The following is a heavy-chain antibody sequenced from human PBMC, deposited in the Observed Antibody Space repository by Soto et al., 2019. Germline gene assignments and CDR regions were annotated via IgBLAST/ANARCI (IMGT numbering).Heavy chain of an antibody. CDR3: ARAVYGDPPNYYFDY. CDR2: IYWDDDK. Sequence: SGPTLVNPTQTLTLTCTFSVFSLSTSGVGVGWIRQPPGKALEWLALIYWDDDKRYSPSLKSRLTITKDTSKNQVVLTMTNMDPVDTAVYYCARAVYGDPPNYYFDYWGQGTLVTVSS. CDR1: VFSLSTSGVG. V-gene: IGHV2-5*02. D-gene: IGHD4-17*01. J-gene: IGHJ4*02.